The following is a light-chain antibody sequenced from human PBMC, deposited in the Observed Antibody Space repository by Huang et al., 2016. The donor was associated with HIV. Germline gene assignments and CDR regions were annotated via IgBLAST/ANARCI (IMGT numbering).Light chain of an antibody. CDR1: QGISKS. CDR2: ATS. CDR3: QQYQSVPWT. J-gene: IGKJ1*01. V-gene: IGKV1-NL1*01. Sequence: DIQMTQSPSSLSASVGDRVTIICRASQGISKSVAWYQQKPGKAPKLLLYATSKLESGVPSRFSGSGSGTHYTLTSSTLQPEDLATYYCQQYQSVPWTFGQGTKVAI.